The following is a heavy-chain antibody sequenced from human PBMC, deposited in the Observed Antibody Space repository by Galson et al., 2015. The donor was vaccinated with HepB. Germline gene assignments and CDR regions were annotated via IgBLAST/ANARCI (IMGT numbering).Heavy chain of an antibody. V-gene: IGHV1-46*01. D-gene: IGHD3-10*01. CDR1: GYTFTSYY. J-gene: IGHJ6*02. CDR2: INPSGGST. CDR3: ARYNYGSGSYYTSYYYYYGMDV. Sequence: SVKVSCKASGYTFTSYYMHWVRQAPGQGLEWMGIINPSGGSTSYAQKFQGRVTMTRDTSTSTVYMELSSLRSEDTAVYYCARYNYGSGSYYTSYYYYYGMDVWGQGTTVTVSS.